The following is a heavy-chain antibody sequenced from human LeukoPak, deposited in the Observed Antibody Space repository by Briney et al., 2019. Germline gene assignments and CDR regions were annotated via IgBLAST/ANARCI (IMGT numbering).Heavy chain of an antibody. CDR2: IIPIFGTA. CDR3: ARDRIPQALAVAGILVEGVLDL. Sequence: RASLKVSCKASGGTFSGYAISWVRQAPGQGLEWMGGIIPIFGTANYAQKFQGRVTITADESTSTAYMELSSLRSEDTAMYYCARDRIPQALAVAGILVEGVLDLWGRGTLVTVSS. D-gene: IGHD6-19*01. V-gene: IGHV1-69*13. J-gene: IGHJ2*01. CDR1: GGTFSGYA.